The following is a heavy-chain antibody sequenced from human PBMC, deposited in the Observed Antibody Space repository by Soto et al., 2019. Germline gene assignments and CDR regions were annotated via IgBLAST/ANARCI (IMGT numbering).Heavy chain of an antibody. CDR3: ARKGSNGAYYYYGMDV. Sequence: GESLKISCKGAGYRFSSYWIAWVRQMPWKGLEWMGIIYPGDSDTIYSPSFQGQVTMSVDKSNSTAYLQWSSLKASDTAMYYCARKGSNGAYYYYGMDVWGQGPTITV. D-gene: IGHD2-8*01. J-gene: IGHJ6*01. V-gene: IGHV5-51*01. CDR1: GYRFSSYW. CDR2: IYPGDSDT.